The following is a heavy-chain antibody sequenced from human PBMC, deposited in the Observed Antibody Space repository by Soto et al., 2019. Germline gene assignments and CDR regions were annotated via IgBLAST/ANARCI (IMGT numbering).Heavy chain of an antibody. V-gene: IGHV1-69*01. J-gene: IGHJ6*02. D-gene: IGHD2-2*01. CDR2: IIPVFGTT. Sequence: QVQLVQSGAEVKKPGSSVKVFCKASGGTFSNYTISWVRQAPGPGLEWMGGIIPVFGTTDYEQKFQGRVTITADGSTSTAYMKLSSLRSADTAVYYCARSSPYIVVRKPTGNQDYYGMDVWGQGTTVTVSS. CDR1: GGTFSNYT. CDR3: ARSSPYIVVRKPTGNQDYYGMDV.